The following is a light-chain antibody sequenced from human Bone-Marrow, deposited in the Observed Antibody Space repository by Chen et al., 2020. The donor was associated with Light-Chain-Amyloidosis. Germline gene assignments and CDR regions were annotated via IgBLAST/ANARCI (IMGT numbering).Light chain of an antibody. CDR2: YDS. Sequence: SYVLTQPPSVSVAPGKTARITCGGNKSGSKSVHWYQQKPGQAPVLVIYYDSDRPSGIPERFSGSNSGNTATLTISRVEAGDEADYYCQVWDSSSDHWVFGGGTKLTVL. CDR1: KSGSKS. CDR3: QVWDSSSDHWV. V-gene: IGLV3-21*04. J-gene: IGLJ3*02.